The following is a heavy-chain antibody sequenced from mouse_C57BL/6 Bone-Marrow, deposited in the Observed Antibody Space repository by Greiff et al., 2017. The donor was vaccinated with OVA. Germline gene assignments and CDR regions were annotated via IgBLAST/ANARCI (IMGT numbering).Heavy chain of an antibody. Sequence: EVHLVESGPELVKPGASVKMSCKASGYTFTDYNMHWVKQSHGKSLEWIGYINPNNGGTSYNQKFKGKATLTVNKSSSTAYMELRSLTSEDSAVYYCARSGSTMVRFDYWGQGTTLTVSS. D-gene: IGHD2-2*01. J-gene: IGHJ2*01. CDR1: GYTFTDYN. CDR3: ARSGSTMVRFDY. V-gene: IGHV1-22*01. CDR2: INPNNGGT.